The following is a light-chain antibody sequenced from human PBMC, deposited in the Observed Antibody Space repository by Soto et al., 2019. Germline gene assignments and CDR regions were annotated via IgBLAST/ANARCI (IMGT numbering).Light chain of an antibody. CDR2: GAS. CDR3: HHYVTSLWT. J-gene: IGKJ1*01. CDR1: QSLGNKN. Sequence: EIVLTQSPGTLSLSPGERVTLSCRASQSLGNKNLNWYQQKPGQSPRLLIYGASRRATGIPDRFSGSGSGTDFTLTISRLEAEDFAVYFCHHYVTSLWTFGQGTKVEIK. V-gene: IGKV3-20*01.